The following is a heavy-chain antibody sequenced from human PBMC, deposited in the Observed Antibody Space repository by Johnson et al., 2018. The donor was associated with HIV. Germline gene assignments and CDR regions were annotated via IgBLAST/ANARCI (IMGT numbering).Heavy chain of an antibody. D-gene: IGHD6-19*01. V-gene: IGHV3-30*02. Sequence: QVQLVESGGGVVQPGGSLRLSCAASGFTFSSYGMHWVRQAPGKGLEWVAFIRYDGSNKYYADSVQGRFTISRDNSKNTLYLQMNSLRAEDTAVYYCAKDFVRWLVKRGAFDIWGQGTMVTVSS. J-gene: IGHJ3*02. CDR3: AKDFVRWLVKRGAFDI. CDR2: IRYDGSNK. CDR1: GFTFSSYG.